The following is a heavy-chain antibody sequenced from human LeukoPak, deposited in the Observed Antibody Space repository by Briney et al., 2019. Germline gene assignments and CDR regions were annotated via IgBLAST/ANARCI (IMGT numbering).Heavy chain of an antibody. D-gene: IGHD4-17*01. Sequence: PSVKVSCKAYGYSFSTYGISWVRQAPGQGLEWMGWISGHNGNTNYAQKFQGRITMTTDTSTSTAYMELRSLRSDDTAMFYCARAGAAVTSHFDYWGQGTLVTVSS. CDR3: ARAGAAVTSHFDY. CDR1: GYSFSTYG. CDR2: ISGHNGNT. V-gene: IGHV1-18*01. J-gene: IGHJ4*02.